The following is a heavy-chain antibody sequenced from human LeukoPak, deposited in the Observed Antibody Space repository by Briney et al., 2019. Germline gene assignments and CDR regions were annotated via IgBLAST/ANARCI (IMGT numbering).Heavy chain of an antibody. D-gene: IGHD2/OR15-2a*01. CDR2: IYSSGST. Sequence: SETLSLTCTVSGGTISRDYLSWIRQSPGGGLEWIGYIYSSGSTNSNQSLKSGVTMSVDLSKRQFSLPLTSVTAAETAVYYSSRKNDFDIWGEGTLATVPS. CDR3: SRKNDFDI. V-gene: IGHV4-59*01. J-gene: IGHJ3*02. CDR1: GGTISRDY.